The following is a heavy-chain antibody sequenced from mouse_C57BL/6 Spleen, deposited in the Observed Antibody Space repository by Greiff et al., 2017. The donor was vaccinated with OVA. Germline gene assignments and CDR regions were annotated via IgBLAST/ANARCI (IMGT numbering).Heavy chain of an antibody. J-gene: IGHJ1*03. CDR2: ISSGSSTI. CDR3: ATPTGTGYFDV. CDR1: GFTFSDYG. D-gene: IGHD4-1*02. Sequence: EVQLVESGGGLVKPGGSLKLSCAASGFTFSDYGMHWVRQAPEKGLKWVAYISSGSSTIYYADTVKGRVTISRDNAKNTLFLQMTSLRSEDTAMYYCATPTGTGYFDVWGTGTTVTVSS. V-gene: IGHV5-17*01.